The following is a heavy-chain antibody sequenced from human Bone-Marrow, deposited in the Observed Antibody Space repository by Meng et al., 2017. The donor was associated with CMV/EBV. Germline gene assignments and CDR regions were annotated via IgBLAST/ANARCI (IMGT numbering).Heavy chain of an antibody. CDR3: ARDRVPSPWGRDGYNYALDDAFDI. Sequence: ASVKVSCKASGYTFTGYYMHWVRQAPGQGLEWMGWISAYNGNTNYAQKPQGRVTMTTDTSTSTAYMELSRLRSDDTAVYYCARDRVPSPWGRDGYNYALDDAFDIWGQGTMVTVSS. CDR1: GYTFTGYY. J-gene: IGHJ3*02. D-gene: IGHD5-24*01. V-gene: IGHV1-18*04. CDR2: ISAYNGNT.